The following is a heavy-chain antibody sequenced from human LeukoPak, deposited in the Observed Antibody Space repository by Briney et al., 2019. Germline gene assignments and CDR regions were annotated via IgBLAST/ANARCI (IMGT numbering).Heavy chain of an antibody. CDR1: GFTFSSHG. CDR2: ISSSGAYI. J-gene: IGHJ4*02. CDR3: ARGPARSSSWEFDY. V-gene: IGHV3-21*01. D-gene: IGHD6-13*01. Sequence: GGSLRLSCAAAGFTFSSHGMNWVRQATGKGLEWVASISSSGAYIYYTDSVKGRFTISRDNGKNSLYLQMNSLRVEDTAVYYCARGPARSSSWEFDYWGQGNLVTVTS.